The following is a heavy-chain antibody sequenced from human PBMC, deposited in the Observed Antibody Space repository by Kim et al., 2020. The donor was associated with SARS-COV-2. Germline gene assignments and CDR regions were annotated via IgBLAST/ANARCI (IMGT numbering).Heavy chain of an antibody. CDR1: GFTFSSYA. Sequence: GGSLRLSCAASGFTFSSYAMSWVRQAPGKGLEWVSVIYSGGSSTYYADSVKGRFTISRDNSKNTLYLQMNSLRAEDTAVYYCAKDYGYCSGGSCYDYWGQGTLVTVSS. V-gene: IGHV3-23*03. D-gene: IGHD2-15*01. CDR2: IYSGGSST. J-gene: IGHJ4*02. CDR3: AKDYGYCSGGSCYDY.